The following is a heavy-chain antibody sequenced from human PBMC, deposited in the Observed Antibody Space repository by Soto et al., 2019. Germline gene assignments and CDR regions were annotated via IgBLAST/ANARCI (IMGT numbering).Heavy chain of an antibody. CDR1: GFTFSSYS. CDR2: ISSSSSTI. J-gene: IGHJ3*02. Sequence: PGGSLRLSCAASGFTFSSYSMNWVRQAPGKGLEWVSYISSSSSTIYYADSVKGRFTISRDNAKNSLYLQMNSLRAEDTAVYYCAKSRGSGSGAFDIWGQGTMVTVSS. CDR3: AKSRGSGSGAFDI. V-gene: IGHV3-48*01. D-gene: IGHD3-10*01.